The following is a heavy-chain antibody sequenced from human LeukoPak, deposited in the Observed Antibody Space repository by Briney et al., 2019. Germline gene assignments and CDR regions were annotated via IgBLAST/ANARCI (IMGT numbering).Heavy chain of an antibody. D-gene: IGHD4-17*01. CDR2: IWYDGVNK. CDR1: GFTFRSYA. Sequence: GGSLRLSCEASGFTFRSYAMHWVRQAPGKGLEWVAVIWYDGVNKYYADSVKGRFTISRDNSKNTLYLQMNSLRAEDTAVYYCARSMTTVTTGSLSYWGQGTLVTVSS. J-gene: IGHJ4*02. V-gene: IGHV3-33*08. CDR3: ARSMTTVTTGSLSY.